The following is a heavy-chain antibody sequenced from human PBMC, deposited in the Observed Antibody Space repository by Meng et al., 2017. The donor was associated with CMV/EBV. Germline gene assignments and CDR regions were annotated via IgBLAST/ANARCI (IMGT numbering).Heavy chain of an antibody. D-gene: IGHD6-13*01. V-gene: IGHV1-46*01. CDR1: GYTFTSYY. J-gene: IGHJ4*02. CDR3: ARSSGAAAGPIDFDY. Sequence: ASVKVSCKASGYTFTSYYMHWVRQAPGQGLEWMGIINPSGGSTSYAQKFQGRVTMTRDTSTGTVYIELSSLRSEDTAVYYCARSSGAAAGPIDFDYWGQGTLVTVSS. CDR2: INPSGGST.